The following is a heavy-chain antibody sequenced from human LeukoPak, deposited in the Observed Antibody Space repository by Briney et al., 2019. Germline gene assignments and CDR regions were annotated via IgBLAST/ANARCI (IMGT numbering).Heavy chain of an antibody. J-gene: IGHJ6*03. CDR3: ARDLGRRCSGGSCNYYYNYMDV. Sequence: ASVKVSCKASGKTFTNNYGISWVRQAPGQGLEWMGWISTYNGNTNYAQKLQGRVTMTTDTSTSTAYMELRSLRSDDTAVYYCARDLGRRCSGGSCNYYYNYMDVWGKGTTVTISS. CDR1: GKTFTNNYG. CDR2: ISTYNGNT. V-gene: IGHV1-18*01. D-gene: IGHD2-15*01.